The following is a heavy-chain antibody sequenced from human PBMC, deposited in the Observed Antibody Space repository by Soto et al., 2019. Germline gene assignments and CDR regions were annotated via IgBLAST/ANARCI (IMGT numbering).Heavy chain of an antibody. D-gene: IGHD4-17*01. J-gene: IGHJ5*02. Sequence: QVQLVESGGGVVQPGRSLRLSCAASGFTFNSYGMHWVRQAPGKGLEWVAVIWYDGSNKYYADSVKGRFTISRDNSKNTLYLQMNSLRAEDTAVYYCAREGYGDYSGWFDPWGQGTLVTVSS. CDR2: IWYDGSNK. V-gene: IGHV3-33*01. CDR1: GFTFNSYG. CDR3: AREGYGDYSGWFDP.